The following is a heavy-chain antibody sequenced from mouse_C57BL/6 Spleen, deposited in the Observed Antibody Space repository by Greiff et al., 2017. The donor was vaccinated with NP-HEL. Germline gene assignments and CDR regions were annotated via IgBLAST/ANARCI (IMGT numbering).Heavy chain of an antibody. CDR3: AKNSYYAMDY. Sequence: VKVVESGPGLVAPSQRLSITCTVSGFSLTSYGVSWVRQPPGKGLEWLGVIWGDGSTNYHSALLSRLSISKDNSKSQVFLKLNSLQTDYTATYYCAKNSYYAMDYWGQGTSVTVAT. CDR1: GFSLTSYG. J-gene: IGHJ4*01. V-gene: IGHV2-3*01. CDR2: IWGDGST. D-gene: IGHD3-1*01.